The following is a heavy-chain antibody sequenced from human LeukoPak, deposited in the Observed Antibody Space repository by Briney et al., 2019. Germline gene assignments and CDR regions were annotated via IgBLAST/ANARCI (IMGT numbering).Heavy chain of an antibody. J-gene: IGHJ6*02. Sequence: SVKVSCKASGGTFSSYAVSWVRQAPGQGLEWMGGIIPIFGTANYAQKFQGRVTITADESTSTAYMELSSLRSEDTAVYYCARPSRRGYYYYYGMDVWGQGTTVTVSS. D-gene: IGHD1-14*01. CDR3: ARPSRRGYYYYYGMDV. V-gene: IGHV1-69*13. CDR2: IIPIFGTA. CDR1: GGTFSSYA.